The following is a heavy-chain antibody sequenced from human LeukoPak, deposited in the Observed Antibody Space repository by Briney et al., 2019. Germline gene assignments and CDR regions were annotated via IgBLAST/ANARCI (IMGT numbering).Heavy chain of an antibody. CDR2: VSYDGNDG. J-gene: IGHJ4*02. CDR1: GFNFSYYA. V-gene: IGHV3-30*18. D-gene: IGHD1-1*01. CDR3: AKLAWNDGSYYFDY. Sequence: GGSLRLSCIGAGFNFSYYAIYWVRQAPGKGLEWVAVVSYDGNDGYYADSVKGRFSISRDNSQNTVTLQMNNLRADDTAIYYCAKLAWNDGSYYFDYWGQGTLVTVSS.